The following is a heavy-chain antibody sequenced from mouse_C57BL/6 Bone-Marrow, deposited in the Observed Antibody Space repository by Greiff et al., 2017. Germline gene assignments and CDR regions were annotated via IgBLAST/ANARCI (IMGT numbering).Heavy chain of an antibody. D-gene: IGHD4-1*01. CDR3: TTWDGAMDY. CDR1: GFNIKDDY. V-gene: IGHV14-4*01. CDR2: IDPENGDT. J-gene: IGHJ4*01. Sequence: EVQLQQSGAELVRPGASVKLSCTASGFNIKDDYMHWVKQRPEQGLEWIGWIDPENGDTEYASKFQGKATITADTSSHTAYLQLSSLTSEDTAVYYCTTWDGAMDYWGQGTSVTVSS.